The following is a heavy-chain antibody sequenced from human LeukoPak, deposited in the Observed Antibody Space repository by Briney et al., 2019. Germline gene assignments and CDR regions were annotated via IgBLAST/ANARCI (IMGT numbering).Heavy chain of an antibody. CDR2: ISLRGLT. V-gene: IGHV4-4*02. J-gene: IGHJ4*02. CDR3: SRENGAFSPFGY. Sequence: PSETLSLTCGVSGGSISGTNWWSWVRQPPGQGLEWIGEISLRGLTNYNPSLRSRLTMSLDKSKNQLSLNLTSVTAADTAVYFCSRENGAFSPFGYWGQGILVTVLS. D-gene: IGHD3-16*01. CDR1: GGSISGTNW.